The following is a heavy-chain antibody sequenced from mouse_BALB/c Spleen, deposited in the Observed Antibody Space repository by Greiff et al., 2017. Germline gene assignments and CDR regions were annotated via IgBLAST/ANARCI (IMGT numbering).Heavy chain of an antibody. J-gene: IGHJ4*01. CDR1: GFTFSSYA. D-gene: IGHD2-1*01. Sequence: EVQGVESGGGLVKPGGSLKFSCAASGFTFSSYAMSWVRQTPEKRLEWVASISSGGSTYYPDSVKGRFTISRDNARNILYLQMSSLRSEDTAMYYCARWGNYEGAMDYWGQGTSVTVSS. CDR3: ARWGNYEGAMDY. V-gene: IGHV5-6-5*01. CDR2: ISSGGST.